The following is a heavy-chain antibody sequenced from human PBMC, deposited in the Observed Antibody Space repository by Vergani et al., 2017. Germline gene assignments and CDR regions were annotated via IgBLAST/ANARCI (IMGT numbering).Heavy chain of an antibody. V-gene: IGHV3-30*02. Sequence: QVQLVETGGGVVQPGGSLRLYCATSGFSFNTYGAHWVRQAPGKGLEWVAFIGYDGRIKYNVDSVKGRFTISRDTSKKTLSLQMRSLRADDTAVYYCAKXEREDSDYGYFDYWGQGTLVTVSS. D-gene: IGHD4-17*01. CDR2: IGYDGRIK. CDR3: AKXEREDSDYGYFDY. CDR1: GFSFNTYG. J-gene: IGHJ4*02.